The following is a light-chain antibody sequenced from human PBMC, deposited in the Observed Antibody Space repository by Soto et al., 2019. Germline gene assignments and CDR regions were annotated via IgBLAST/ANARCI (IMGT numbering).Light chain of an antibody. CDR3: QQSYTTPRT. CDR1: QTIIAY. J-gene: IGKJ1*01. CDR2: AAS. Sequence: DFQMTQSPSSLSVSIGDSVTITCRLSQTIIAYLNRYQQKQGKATMHLINAASNLQRRVPSRLRGSASETALTLTITSLQPEDFATYYCQQSYTTPRTFGPEQKVDIK. V-gene: IGKV1-39*01.